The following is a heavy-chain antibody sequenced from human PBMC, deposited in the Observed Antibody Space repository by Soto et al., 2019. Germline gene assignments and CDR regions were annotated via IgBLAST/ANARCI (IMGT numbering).Heavy chain of an antibody. V-gene: IGHV3-15*01. CDR3: TTTRRDIGVMVYPMIDAFDI. CDR1: GFTFSNAW. Sequence: LRLSCAASGFTFSNAWMSWVRQAPGKGLEWVGRIKSKTDGGTTDYAAPVKGRFTISRDDSKNTLYLQMNSLKTEDTAVYYCTTTRRDIGVMVYPMIDAFDIWGQGTMVTVSS. D-gene: IGHD2-8*01. CDR2: IKSKTDGGTT. J-gene: IGHJ3*02.